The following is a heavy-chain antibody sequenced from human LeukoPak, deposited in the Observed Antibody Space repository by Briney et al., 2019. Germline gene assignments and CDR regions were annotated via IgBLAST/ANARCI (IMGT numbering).Heavy chain of an antibody. CDR1: GFTFSSYS. V-gene: IGHV3-48*04. CDR3: ARDWAGSSYDY. Sequence: PGGSLRLSCAASGFTFSSYSMNWVRQAPGKGLEWVSYISSSSSTIYYADSVKGRFTISRDNAKNTVYLQMKSLRAEDTAVYYCARDWAGSSYDYWGQGTLVTVSS. CDR2: ISSSSSTI. D-gene: IGHD3-10*01. J-gene: IGHJ4*02.